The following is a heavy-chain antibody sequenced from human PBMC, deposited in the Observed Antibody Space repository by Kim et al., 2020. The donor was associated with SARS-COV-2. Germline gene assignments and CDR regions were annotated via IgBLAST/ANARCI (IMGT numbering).Heavy chain of an antibody. D-gene: IGHD5-18*01. CDR1: GGSISSYY. CDR3: ARGGDTAMITSDWFDP. J-gene: IGHJ5*02. V-gene: IGHV4-59*08. Sequence: SETLSLTCTVSGGSISSYYWSWIRQPPGKGLEWIGYIYYSGSTNYNPSLKSRVTMLVDTSKNQFSLKMRSVTAADTAVYYCARGGDTAMITSDWFDPWG. CDR2: IYYSGST.